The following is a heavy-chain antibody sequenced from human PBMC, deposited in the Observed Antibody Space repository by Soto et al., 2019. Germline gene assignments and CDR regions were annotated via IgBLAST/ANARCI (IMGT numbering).Heavy chain of an antibody. Sequence: SETLSLTCTVSGGSISSGGYYWSWIRQHPGKGLEWIGYIYYSGSTYYNPSLKSRVTISVDTSKNQFSLKLSSVTAADTAVYYCARGVERPAIGDFDYWGQGTLVTVSS. CDR1: GGSISSGGYY. CDR3: ARGVERPAIGDFDY. J-gene: IGHJ4*02. D-gene: IGHD2-21*01. V-gene: IGHV4-31*03. CDR2: IYYSGST.